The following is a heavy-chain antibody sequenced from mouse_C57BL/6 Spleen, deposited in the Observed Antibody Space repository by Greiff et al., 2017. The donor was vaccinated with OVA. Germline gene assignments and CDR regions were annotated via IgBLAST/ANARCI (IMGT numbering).Heavy chain of an antibody. D-gene: IGHD2-3*01. CDR1: GYTFTDYY. J-gene: IGHJ4*01. CDR2: IGPGSGST. CDR3: ASFYYDGYYVGAMDY. Sequence: QVQLQQSGAELVKPGASVKISCKASGYTFTDYYINWVKQRPGQGLEWIGKIGPGSGSTYYNEKFKGKATLTADKSSSTAYMQLSSLTSEDSAVYFCASFYYDGYYVGAMDYWGQGTSVTVSS. V-gene: IGHV1-77*01.